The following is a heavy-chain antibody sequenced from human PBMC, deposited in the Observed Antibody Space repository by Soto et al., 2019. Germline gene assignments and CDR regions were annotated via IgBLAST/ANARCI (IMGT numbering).Heavy chain of an antibody. CDR2: ISGHSGTT. Sequence: VQLVQSGGEVKKPGASVKVSCKASGYTFTSYGISWVRQAPGQGLEWMGWISGHSGTTNNAQKFQDRVTMTTDTSTSTTYMELRSLRSDDTAVYYCARDRQNYGSFDFWGQGTLVTVSS. V-gene: IGHV1-18*01. D-gene: IGHD4-17*01. CDR3: ARDRQNYGSFDF. CDR1: GYTFTSYG. J-gene: IGHJ4*02.